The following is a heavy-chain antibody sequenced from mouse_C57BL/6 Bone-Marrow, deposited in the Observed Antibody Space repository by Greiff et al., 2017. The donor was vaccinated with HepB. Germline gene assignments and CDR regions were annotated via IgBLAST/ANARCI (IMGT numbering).Heavy chain of an antibody. CDR2: IDPENGDT. V-gene: IGHV14-4*01. CDR3: TTSYYGPHFDD. CDR1: GFNIKDDY. J-gene: IGHJ2*01. D-gene: IGHD1-2*01. Sequence: VQLQQSGAELVRPGASVKLSCTASGFNIKDDYMHWVKQRPEQGLEWIGWIDPENGDTEYASKFQGKATITADTSSNTAYLQLSSLTSEDTAVYYCTTSYYGPHFDDWGQGTTLTVSS.